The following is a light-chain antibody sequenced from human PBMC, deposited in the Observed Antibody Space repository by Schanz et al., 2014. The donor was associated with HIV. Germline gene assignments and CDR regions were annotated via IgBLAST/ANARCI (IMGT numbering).Light chain of an antibody. CDR2: GAS. CDR1: ESVTSN. J-gene: IGKJ2*01. Sequence: EIVMTQSPVTLSVSPGERVTLSCRASESVTSNLAWYQQKAGQAPRLLTYGASTRVPGIPARFSANGSETEFTLSISSLQSEDFAVYYCQQYRNWPYTFGQGTKLDIK. V-gene: IGKV3D-15*01. CDR3: QQYRNWPYT.